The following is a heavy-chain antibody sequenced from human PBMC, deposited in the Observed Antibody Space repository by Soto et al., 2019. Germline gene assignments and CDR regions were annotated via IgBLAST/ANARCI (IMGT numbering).Heavy chain of an antibody. D-gene: IGHD1-1*01. Sequence: QVQLQESGPGLVKPSQTLSLTCTVSSGSISSAGYYWSWIRQHPGKGLEWIGHIYYSGSTNYNPPLRGRVTIAEDTSKNQFSLKVSSVEAADAALYYCARDRPWSGMDVWGQGSTVTVSS. CDR3: ARDRPWSGMDV. CDR2: IYYSGST. V-gene: IGHV4-31*03. J-gene: IGHJ6*02. CDR1: SGSISSAGYY.